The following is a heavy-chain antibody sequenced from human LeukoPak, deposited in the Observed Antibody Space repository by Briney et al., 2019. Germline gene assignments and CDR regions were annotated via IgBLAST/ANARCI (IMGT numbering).Heavy chain of an antibody. V-gene: IGHV1-18*01. CDR2: ISAYNGNT. Sequence: AASVKVSCKASGYTFTSYGISWVRQAPGQGLEWMGWISAYNGNTNYAQKLQGRVTMTTDTSTSTAYMELRSLRSDDTAVYYCARDDYYDSSGYYDYWGQGTWSPSPQ. CDR1: GYTFTSYG. CDR3: ARDDYYDSSGYYDY. D-gene: IGHD3-22*01. J-gene: IGHJ4*02.